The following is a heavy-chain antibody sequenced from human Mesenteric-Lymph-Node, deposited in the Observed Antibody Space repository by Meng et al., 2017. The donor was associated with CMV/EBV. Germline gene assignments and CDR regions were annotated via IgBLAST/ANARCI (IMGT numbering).Heavy chain of an antibody. CDR3: ANLLSPSNLAAAVKAGHYTMDV. D-gene: IGHD6-13*01. CDR1: GFTFSTYG. CDR2: ITGSGGTT. J-gene: IGHJ6*02. Sequence: GESLKISCAASGFTFSTYGMTWVRQAPGKGLEWVSYITGSGGTTYYADSVRGRFTISRDNSKNTLYLQMNSLRADDTAVYYCANLLSPSNLAAAVKAGHYTMDVWGQGTTVTVSS. V-gene: IGHV3-23*01.